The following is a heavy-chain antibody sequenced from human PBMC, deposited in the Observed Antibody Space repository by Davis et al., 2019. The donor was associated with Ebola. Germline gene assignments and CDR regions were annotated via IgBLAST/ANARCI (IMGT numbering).Heavy chain of an antibody. CDR2: IYYSGST. Sequence: MPSETLSLTCTVSGGSISNYYWSWIRQPPGKGLEWIGYIYYSGSTNYNPSLKSRVTISVDTSKNQFSLKLSSVTAADTAIYYCARVQGEQLSWGPYSYYYYMDGWSEGTTVTVSS. CDR1: GGSISNYY. V-gene: IGHV4-59*01. J-gene: IGHJ6*03. D-gene: IGHD6-13*01. CDR3: ARVQGEQLSWGPYSYYYYMDG.